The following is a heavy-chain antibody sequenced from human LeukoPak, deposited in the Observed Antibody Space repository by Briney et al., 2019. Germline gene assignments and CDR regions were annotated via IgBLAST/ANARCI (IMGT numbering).Heavy chain of an antibody. D-gene: IGHD3-10*01. J-gene: IGHJ6*04. V-gene: IGHV4-38-2*01. CDR3: ARASGSYGSGSYYYSGMDV. CDR1: GYSIGSGFY. CDR2: IFHSGST. Sequence: SETLSLTCAVSGYSIGSGFYWGWIRQPPGTGLEWIGSIFHSGSTYYNPSLKRRVTISVDTSKNQLSLKLSSVTAADTALYYCARASGSYGSGSYYYSGMDVWGKGTTVTVSS.